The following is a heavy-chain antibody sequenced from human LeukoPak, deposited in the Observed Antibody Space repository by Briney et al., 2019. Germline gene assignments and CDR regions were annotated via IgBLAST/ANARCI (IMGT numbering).Heavy chain of an antibody. CDR2: IYPGDSDT. CDR1: GYSFTSYW. J-gene: IGHJ3*02. V-gene: IGHV5-51*01. Sequence: GESLKISCKGSGYSFTSYWIGWVRQMPGKGLEWMGIIYPGDSDTRYNPSFQGQVTISVDKSINTAYLQWSSLKASDTAMYYCATARPHRGFDIWGQGTMVTVSS. CDR3: ATARPHRGFDI.